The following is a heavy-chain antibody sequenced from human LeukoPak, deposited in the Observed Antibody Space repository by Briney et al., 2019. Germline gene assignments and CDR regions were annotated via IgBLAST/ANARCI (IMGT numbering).Heavy chain of an antibody. J-gene: IGHJ4*02. V-gene: IGHV4-59*01. CDR1: GGSFSGYY. Sequence: SETLSLTCAVYGGSFSGYYWSWIRQPPGKGLEWIGYIYYSGSTNYNPSLKSRVTISVDTSKNQFSLKLSSVTAADTAVYYCARGTPWDPFDYWGQGTLVTVSS. CDR3: ARGTPWDPFDY. D-gene: IGHD1-26*01. CDR2: IYYSGST.